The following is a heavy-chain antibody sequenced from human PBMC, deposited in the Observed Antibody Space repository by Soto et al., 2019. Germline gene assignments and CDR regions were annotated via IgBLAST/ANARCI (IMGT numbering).Heavy chain of an antibody. CDR2: MHHTQGT. V-gene: IGHV4-59*01. CDR1: GASISSYY. D-gene: IGHD3-9*01. J-gene: IGHJ5*02. Sequence: TSETLSLTCSVSGASISSYYWTWIRQPPGGGLEWIGYMHHTQGTNDNPSLRGRVHVSIDTSMNQFSLRLTSVTAADTAVYYCARVPFVGYFDWLDPWGHGTLVTVSS. CDR3: ARVPFVGYFDWLDP.